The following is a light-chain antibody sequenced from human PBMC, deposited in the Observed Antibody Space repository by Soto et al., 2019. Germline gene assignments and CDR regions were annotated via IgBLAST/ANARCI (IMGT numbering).Light chain of an antibody. CDR3: HQYGSSPFT. CDR2: DAS. CDR1: QSVKYNY. V-gene: IGKV3D-20*01. J-gene: IGKJ3*01. Sequence: ENPLTQSPATLSLSPGEIATLSCGAGQSVKYNYLAWYQQKPGLAPRLLIYDASSMATGIPDRFSGSGSGTDFTLTISRLEPEDFAVYYCHQYGSSPFTFGPETKVDI.